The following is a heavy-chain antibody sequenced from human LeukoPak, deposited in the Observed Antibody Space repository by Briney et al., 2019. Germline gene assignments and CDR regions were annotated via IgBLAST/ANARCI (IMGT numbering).Heavy chain of an antibody. D-gene: IGHD6-19*01. CDR3: AKGGSGWYGSIIDY. CDR1: GFTFSSYG. CDR2: ISYDGSNK. Sequence: GGSLRLSCAASGFTFSSYGMHWVRQAPGKGLEWVAVISYDGSNKYYADSVKGRFTISRDNSKNTLYLQMNSLRAEDTAVYYCAKGGSGWYGSIIDYWGQGTLVTVSS. J-gene: IGHJ4*02. V-gene: IGHV3-30*18.